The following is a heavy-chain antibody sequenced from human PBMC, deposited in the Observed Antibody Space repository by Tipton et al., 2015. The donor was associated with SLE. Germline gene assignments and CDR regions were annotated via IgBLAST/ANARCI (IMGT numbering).Heavy chain of an antibody. CDR1: GGSVSTYF. Sequence: TLSLTCTVSGGSVSTYFWSWIRQAPGKGPEWIGHMSYSGDTNYNPSLKSRVTISVDTSKNQFSLRLKSVTAADTAVYYCAGIGGKATVSPFYYYGMDVWGQGTTVTVSS. V-gene: IGHV4-59*02. D-gene: IGHD4-17*01. CDR3: AGIGGKATVSPFYYYGMDV. J-gene: IGHJ6*02. CDR2: MSYSGDT.